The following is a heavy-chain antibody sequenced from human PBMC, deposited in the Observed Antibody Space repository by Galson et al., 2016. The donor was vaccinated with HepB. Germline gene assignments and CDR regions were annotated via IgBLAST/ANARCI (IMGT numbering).Heavy chain of an antibody. J-gene: IGHJ2*01. CDR2: IYYSGST. CDR3: ARTTVVTPQLYWYFDL. CDR1: GASISSGGLF. Sequence: TLSLTCTVSGASISSGGLFWSWIRQHPVKGLEWIGYIYYSGSTYYNPSLKSRVTISVDTSKNHFSLKLSSVTAADTAVYFCARTTVVTPQLYWYFDLWGRGTLVTVSS. D-gene: IGHD4-23*01. V-gene: IGHV4-31*03.